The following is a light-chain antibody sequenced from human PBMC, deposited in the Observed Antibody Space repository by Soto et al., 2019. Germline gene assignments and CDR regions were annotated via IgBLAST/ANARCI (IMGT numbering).Light chain of an antibody. CDR1: QSISSW. J-gene: IGKJ4*01. CDR3: QQYNSYSPLT. CDR2: DAS. Sequence: DIQMTQSPSTLSASVGDRVTITCRASQSISSWLAWYQQKPGKAPKLLIFDASSLESGVPSGFSGSGSGAEFTLTISSLQPDDSATYYCQQYNSYSPLTFGGGTKVDIK. V-gene: IGKV1-5*01.